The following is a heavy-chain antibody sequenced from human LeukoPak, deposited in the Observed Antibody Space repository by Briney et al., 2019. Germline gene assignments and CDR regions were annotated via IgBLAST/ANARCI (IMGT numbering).Heavy chain of an antibody. J-gene: IGHJ4*02. CDR3: ARHGLAASGFFDY. CDR2: IYHSGST. D-gene: IGHD6-13*01. CDR1: GYSISSGYY. V-gene: IGHV4-38-2*01. Sequence: SETLSLTCAVSGYSISSGYYWGWIRQPPGKGLEWIGSIYHSGSTYYNPSLKSRVTISVDTSKNQFSLKLSSMTAADTAVYYCARHGLAASGFFDYWGQGTLVTVSS.